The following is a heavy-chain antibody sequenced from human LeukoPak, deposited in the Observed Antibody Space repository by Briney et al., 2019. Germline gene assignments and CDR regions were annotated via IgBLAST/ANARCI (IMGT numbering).Heavy chain of an antibody. CDR3: AREDYYYYYGMDV. CDR2: INPSGGST. V-gene: IGHV1-46*01. CDR1: GYTFTSYY. Sequence: ASVKVSCKASGYTFTSYYMHWVRQAPGQGLEWMGIINPSGGSTSYAQKLQGRVTMTTDTSTSTAYMELRSLRSDDTAVYYCAREDYYYYYGMDVWGQGTTVTVSS. J-gene: IGHJ6*02.